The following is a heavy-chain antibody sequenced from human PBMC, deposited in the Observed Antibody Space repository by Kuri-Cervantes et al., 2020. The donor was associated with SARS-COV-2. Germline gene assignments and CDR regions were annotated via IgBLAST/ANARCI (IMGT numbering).Heavy chain of an antibody. J-gene: IGHJ5*02. CDR3: ARADPLFAVWFDP. D-gene: IGHD3-3*01. CDR1: GFTFSDHY. V-gene: IGHV3-72*01. CDR2: TRNKANSYTT. Sequence: GGSLRLSCAASGFTFSDHYMDWVRQAPGKGLEWVGRTRNKANSYTTEYAASVKGRFTISRDDSKNSLYLQMNSLKTEDTAVYYCARADPLFAVWFDPWGQGTLVTVSS.